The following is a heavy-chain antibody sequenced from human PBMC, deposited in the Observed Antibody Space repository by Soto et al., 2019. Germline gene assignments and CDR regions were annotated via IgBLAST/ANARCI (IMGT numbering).Heavy chain of an antibody. Sequence: ASVKVSCKASEYTFSSYTLHWVGQAPGQRLEWMGWINAGNGDSKYSQKFQGRVSISRDTSASTASMELSSLTSEDTAVYYCARELQGLYYFDYWGQGTLVTVSS. CDR1: EYTFSSYT. V-gene: IGHV1-3*01. CDR2: INAGNGDS. CDR3: ARELQGLYYFDY. D-gene: IGHD4-4*01. J-gene: IGHJ4*02.